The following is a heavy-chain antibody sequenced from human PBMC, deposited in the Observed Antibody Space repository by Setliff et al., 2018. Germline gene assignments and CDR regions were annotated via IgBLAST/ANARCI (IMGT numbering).Heavy chain of an antibody. CDR2: INHSGST. CDR1: GGSFSGYY. CDR3: ARGRIQLWKYYFDY. Sequence: SETLSLTCAVYGGSFSGYYWSWIRQPPGKELEWIGEINHSGSTNYNPSLKSRVTISVDTSKNQFSLKLSSVTAADTAVYYCARGRIQLWKYYFDYWGQGTLVTVSS. D-gene: IGHD5-18*01. V-gene: IGHV4-34*01. J-gene: IGHJ4*02.